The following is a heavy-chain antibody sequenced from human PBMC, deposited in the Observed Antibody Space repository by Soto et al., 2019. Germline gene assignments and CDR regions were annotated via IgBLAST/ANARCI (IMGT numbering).Heavy chain of an antibody. J-gene: IGHJ4*02. V-gene: IGHV4-59*08. D-gene: IGHD6-13*01. CDR3: ARHSSSWPIFDY. CDR2: IYYSGSS. CDR1: GGSIGNSY. Sequence: QVQLQESGPRLVKPSETLSLTCTVSGGSIGNSYWSWIRQSPGKGLEWIGYIYYSGSSNYNPSLKSRVSISVDTSKNQFSLKLSSVTAADTAVYYCARHSSSWPIFDYWGQGTLVIVSS.